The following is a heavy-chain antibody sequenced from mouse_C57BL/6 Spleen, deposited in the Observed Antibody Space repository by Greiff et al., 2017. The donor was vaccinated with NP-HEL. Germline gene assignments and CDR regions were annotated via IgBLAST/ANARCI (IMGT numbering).Heavy chain of an antibody. J-gene: IGHJ4*01. D-gene: IGHD1-1*01. CDR2: IDPENGDT. V-gene: IGHV14-4*01. Sequence: EVQLQQSGAELVRPGASVKLSCTASGFNIKDDYMHWVKQRPEQGLEWIGWIDPENGDTEYASKFQGKATITADTSSNTAYLQLSSLTSEDTAVYYCTTSHYYGSSYAMDYWGQGTSVTVSS. CDR1: GFNIKDDY. CDR3: TTSHYYGSSYAMDY.